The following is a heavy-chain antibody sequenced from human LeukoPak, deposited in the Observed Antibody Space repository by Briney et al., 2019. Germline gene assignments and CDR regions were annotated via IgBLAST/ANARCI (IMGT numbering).Heavy chain of an antibody. CDR3: AKDDYYDSSAYMDV. CDR1: GFTFSSYE. D-gene: IGHD3-22*01. V-gene: IGHV3-48*03. J-gene: IGHJ6*03. Sequence: PGGSLRLSCAASGFTFSSYEMNWVRQAPGKGLEWVSYISSSATFIYYADSVKGRFTISRDNAKNSLYLQMNSLRAEDTALYYCAKDDYYDSSAYMDVWGKGTTVTISS. CDR2: ISSSATFI.